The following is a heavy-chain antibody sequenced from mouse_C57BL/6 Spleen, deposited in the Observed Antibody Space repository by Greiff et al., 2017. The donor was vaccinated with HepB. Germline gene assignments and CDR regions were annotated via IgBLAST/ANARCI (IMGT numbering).Heavy chain of an antibody. Sequence: QVQLQQSGAELVKPGASVKISCKASGYAFSSYWMNWVKQRPGKGLEWIGQIYPGDGDTNYNGKFKGKATLTADKSSSTAYMQLSSLTSEDSAVYFCARGNYGSSAGFAYWGQGTLVTVSA. V-gene: IGHV1-80*01. CDR2: IYPGDGDT. D-gene: IGHD1-3*01. CDR1: GYAFSSYW. CDR3: ARGNYGSSAGFAY. J-gene: IGHJ3*01.